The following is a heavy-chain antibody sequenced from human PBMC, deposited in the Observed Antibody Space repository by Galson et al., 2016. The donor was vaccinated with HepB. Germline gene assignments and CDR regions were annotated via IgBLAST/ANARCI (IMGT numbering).Heavy chain of an antibody. CDR2: ISYSGTS. D-gene: IGHD1-7*01. CDR1: GGSISSSYS. CDR3: ARHAGTSYENYYMDV. V-gene: IGHV4-39*01. Sequence: SETLSLTCTVSGGSISSSYSWAWIRQPPGKGLEWIASISYSGTSYYKPSLPSRVTISVDTSKSQFSLKVRSVTAADTAVYYCARHAGTSYENYYMDVWGRGTTVAVSS. J-gene: IGHJ6*03.